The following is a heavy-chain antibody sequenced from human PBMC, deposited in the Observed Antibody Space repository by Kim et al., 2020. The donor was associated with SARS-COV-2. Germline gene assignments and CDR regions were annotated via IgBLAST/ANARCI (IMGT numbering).Heavy chain of an antibody. CDR3: ARDLSHDGSSWIDY. J-gene: IGHJ4*02. V-gene: IGHV3-33*01. D-gene: IGHD6-13*01. Sequence: ADSVKGRFTISRDNSKNTLYLQMNSLRAEDTAVYYCARDLSHDGSSWIDYWGQGTLVTVSS.